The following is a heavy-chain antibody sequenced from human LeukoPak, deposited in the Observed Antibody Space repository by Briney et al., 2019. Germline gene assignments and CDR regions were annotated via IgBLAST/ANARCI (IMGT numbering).Heavy chain of an antibody. V-gene: IGHV5-51*01. CDR2: INPSDSDT. CDR1: GYRFTNYW. J-gene: IGHJ4*02. D-gene: IGHD5-24*01. CDR3: AREEDDNNFFDY. Sequence: GESLKISCKGSGYRFTNYWIGWARQMPGKGLEWMGIINPSDSDTRYSPSFQGQVTISADKSISTAYLQWSSLKASDTAMYYCAREEDDNNFFDYWGQGTLVTASS.